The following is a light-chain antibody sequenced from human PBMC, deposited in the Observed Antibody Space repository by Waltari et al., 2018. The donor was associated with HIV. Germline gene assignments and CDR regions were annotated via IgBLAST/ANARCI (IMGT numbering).Light chain of an antibody. CDR1: QDIRNY. CDR2: DAS. V-gene: IGKV1-33*01. Sequence: DIQMTQSPSSLSASEGDRVTITCQASQDIRNYLNWFQQKPGKAPKFLIYDASNWETGVPSRFSGSGSGTEFTFTISSLEPEDIATYDCQQYDDLPRTFGQGTKVEIK. J-gene: IGKJ1*01. CDR3: QQYDDLPRT.